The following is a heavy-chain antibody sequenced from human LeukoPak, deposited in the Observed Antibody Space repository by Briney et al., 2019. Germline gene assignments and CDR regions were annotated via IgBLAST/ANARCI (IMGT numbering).Heavy chain of an antibody. CDR1: GYTLTELS. CDR3: AAGTVAGTHFDL. D-gene: IGHD6-19*01. CDR2: FDPEDGET. V-gene: IGHV1-24*01. Sequence: ASVKVSCKVSGYTLTELSMHWVRQAPGKGLEWMGGFDPEDGETIYAQKFQGRVTMTEDTSTDTAYMELSSLRSEDTAMYYCAAGTVAGTHFDLWGRGTLVTVSS. J-gene: IGHJ2*01.